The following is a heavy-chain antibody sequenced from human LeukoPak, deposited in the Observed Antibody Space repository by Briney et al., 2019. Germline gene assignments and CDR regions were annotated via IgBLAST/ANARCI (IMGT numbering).Heavy chain of an antibody. Sequence: ASVKVSCKASGYTFTSYGISWVRQAPGQGLEWMGWISAYNGHTNYAQKVQGRVTMTTDTSTGAAYMELRSLRSDDTAVYYCARDKDMGAVAGTFDYWGQGTLVTVSS. D-gene: IGHD6-19*01. V-gene: IGHV1-18*01. CDR1: GYTFTSYG. CDR2: ISAYNGHT. J-gene: IGHJ4*02. CDR3: ARDKDMGAVAGTFDY.